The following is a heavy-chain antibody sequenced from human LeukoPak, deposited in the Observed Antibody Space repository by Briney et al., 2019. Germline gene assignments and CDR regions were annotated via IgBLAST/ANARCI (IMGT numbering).Heavy chain of an antibody. Sequence: GGSLRLSCAASGFTFSSYSMNWVRQAPGKGLEWVSYISTSSTTISYADSVKGRFTISRDNAKNSLYLQVNSLRAEDTAVYYCVRGDSRDYWGQGTLVTVSS. V-gene: IGHV3-48*01. CDR3: VRGDSRDY. J-gene: IGHJ4*02. CDR2: ISTSSTTI. D-gene: IGHD6-13*01. CDR1: GFTFSSYS.